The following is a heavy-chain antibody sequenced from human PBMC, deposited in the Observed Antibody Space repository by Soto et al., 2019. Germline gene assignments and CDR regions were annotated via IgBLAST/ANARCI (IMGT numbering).Heavy chain of an antibody. CDR3: ARTLPTRQLFDS. Sequence: SETLALTCTVSGGFIGGWIRQSPDKGLEWIGYIYNSGRYNYNPSLESRLTISIDTSKNQFSLRLASVTAADTAVYYCARTLPTRQLFDSWSKGTLVTVS. V-gene: IGHV4-59*01. CDR1: GGFIG. J-gene: IGHJ4*02. CDR2: IYNSGRY. D-gene: IGHD1-1*01.